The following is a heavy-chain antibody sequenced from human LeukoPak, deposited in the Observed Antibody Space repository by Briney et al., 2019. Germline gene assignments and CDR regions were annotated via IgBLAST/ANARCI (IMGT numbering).Heavy chain of an antibody. CDR2: INQDGSEK. J-gene: IGHJ4*02. CDR3: ARGTIGAPGTDY. D-gene: IGHD6-13*01. V-gene: IGHV3-7*01. CDR1: GLTFSSYW. Sequence: GGSLSLSLEALGLTFSSYWRTWVRQVPGKGLGGVANINQDGSEKNYVDSVKGRFTISRDNAKNSLYLQMNSLRAEDTAVYYCARGTIGAPGTDYWGQGTLVTVSS.